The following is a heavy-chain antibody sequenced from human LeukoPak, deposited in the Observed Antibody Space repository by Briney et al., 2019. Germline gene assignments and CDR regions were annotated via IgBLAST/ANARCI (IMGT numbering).Heavy chain of an antibody. CDR1: GFTFSSYA. CDR2: ISYDGINK. D-gene: IGHD3-22*01. J-gene: IGHJ4*02. V-gene: IGHV3-30*04. CDR3: ARVKTMIIVVSLFDY. Sequence: PGGSLRLSCAASGFTFSSYAMHWVRQAPGKGLEWVAIISYDGINKYYADSVKGRFTISRDNSKNTLYLQMNSLRADDTAVYYCARVKTMIIVVSLFDYWGQGTLVTVSS.